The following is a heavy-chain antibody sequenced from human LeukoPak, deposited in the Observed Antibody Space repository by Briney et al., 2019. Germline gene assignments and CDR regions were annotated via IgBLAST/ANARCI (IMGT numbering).Heavy chain of an antibody. CDR1: GFTFSSYS. Sequence: GGSLRLSCAASGFTFSSYSMNWVRQAPGKGLEWVSYISSSSSTIYYADSVKGRFTISRDNAKNSLYLQMNSLRDEDTAVYYCARDYERVAQGLPEFYYMDVWGKGTTVTVSS. V-gene: IGHV3-48*02. CDR3: ARDYERVAQGLPEFYYMDV. D-gene: IGHD2-21*01. CDR2: ISSSSSTI. J-gene: IGHJ6*03.